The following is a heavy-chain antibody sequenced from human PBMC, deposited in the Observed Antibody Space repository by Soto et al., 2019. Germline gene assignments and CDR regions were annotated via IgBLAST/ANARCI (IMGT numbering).Heavy chain of an antibody. D-gene: IGHD6-19*01. J-gene: IGHJ4*02. V-gene: IGHV3-30*18. CDR1: GFTFSSYG. CDR2: ISYDGSNK. Sequence: GGSLRLSCAASGFTFSSYGMHWVRQAPGKGLEWVAVISYDGSNKYYADSVKGRFTISRDNSKNTLYLQMNSLRAEDTAVYYCAKDAPSSGWTDHYFDYWGQGT. CDR3: AKDAPSSGWTDHYFDY.